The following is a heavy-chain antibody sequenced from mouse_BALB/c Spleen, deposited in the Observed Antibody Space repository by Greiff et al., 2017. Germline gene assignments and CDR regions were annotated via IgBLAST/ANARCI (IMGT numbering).Heavy chain of an antibody. CDR2: IDPANGNT. V-gene: IGHV14-3*02. D-gene: IGHD1-1*01. Sequence: EVQLQQSGAELVKPGASVKLSCTASGFTLTDSYMHWVKQRPEQGLEWIGWIDPANGNTKYDPKFQCKATLTADTSSNTADYYCARVEGLGYGSSYDAYWGQGTPVTVSA. CDR3: AY. J-gene: IGHJ3*01. CDR1: GFTLTDSY.